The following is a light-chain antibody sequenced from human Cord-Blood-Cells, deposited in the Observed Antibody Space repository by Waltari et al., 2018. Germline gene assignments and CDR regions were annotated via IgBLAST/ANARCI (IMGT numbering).Light chain of an antibody. J-gene: IGLJ3*02. V-gene: IGLV2-23*01. CDR1: SSDVGSYNL. Sequence: QYALTQPASVSGSPGPSITISCTGTSSDVGSYNLVSCYQQHPGKAPKLMIYEGSKPPSGVSNRFSGSKSGNTASLTISGLQAEDEADYYCCSYAGSSTWVFGGGTKLTVL. CDR2: EGS. CDR3: CSYAGSSTWV.